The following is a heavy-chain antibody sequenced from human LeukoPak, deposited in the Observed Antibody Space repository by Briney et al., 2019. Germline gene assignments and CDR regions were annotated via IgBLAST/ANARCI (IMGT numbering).Heavy chain of an antibody. CDR1: VYTFTGYY. J-gene: IGHJ3*02. CDR2: INPNSGGT. CDR3: ASEVSRPYYYDSSGSDAFDI. V-gene: IGHV1-2*02. Sequence: ASVKVSCKASVYTFTGYYMHWVRQAPGQGLEWMGWINPNSGGTNYAQKFQGRVTMTRDTSISTAYMELSRLRSDDTAVYYCASEVSRPYYYDSSGSDAFDIWGQGTMVTVSS. D-gene: IGHD3-22*01.